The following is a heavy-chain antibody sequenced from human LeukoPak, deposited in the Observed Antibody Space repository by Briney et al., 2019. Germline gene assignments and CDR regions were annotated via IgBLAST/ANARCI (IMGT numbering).Heavy chain of an antibody. D-gene: IGHD3-22*01. V-gene: IGHV1-69*13. CDR3: ARAPNYYDSKDPAFDY. CDR1: GGTFSSYA. J-gene: IGHJ4*02. Sequence: SVKVSCKASGGTFSSYAISWVRQTPGQGLEWMGGIIPIFGTANYAQKFQGRVTITADESTSTAYMELSSLRSEDTAVYYCARAPNYYDSKDPAFDYWGQGTLVTVSS. CDR2: IIPIFGTA.